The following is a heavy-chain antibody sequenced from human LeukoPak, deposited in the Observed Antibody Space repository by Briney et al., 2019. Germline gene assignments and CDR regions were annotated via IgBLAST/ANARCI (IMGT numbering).Heavy chain of an antibody. Sequence: SETLSLTCTVSGGSISSGGYYWSWIRQHPGKGLEWIGYIYYSGSTYYNPSLKSRVTISVDTSKNQFSLKLSSVTAADTAVYFFAKVNQLPPFFFFGIDVWGQGTTVTVSS. D-gene: IGHD2-2*01. CDR2: IYYSGST. J-gene: IGHJ6*02. CDR1: GGSISSGGYY. V-gene: IGHV4-31*03. CDR3: AKVNQLPPFFFFGIDV.